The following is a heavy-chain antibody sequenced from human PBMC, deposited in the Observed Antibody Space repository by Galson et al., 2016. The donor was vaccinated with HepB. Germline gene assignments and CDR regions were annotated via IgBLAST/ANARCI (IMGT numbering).Heavy chain of an antibody. D-gene: IGHD6-13*01. CDR3: AKEGPFSWNDY. Sequence: SLRLSCAASGFTFNHYAMHWVRQAPGKGLEYVSTVSSDGVDTYYADSVKGRFTISRDNAKNSLFLQMNSLRSEDTAIYYCAKEGPFSWNDYWGQGTLVTVTS. CDR1: GFTFNHYA. V-gene: IGHV3-64*04. CDR2: VSSDGVDT. J-gene: IGHJ4*02.